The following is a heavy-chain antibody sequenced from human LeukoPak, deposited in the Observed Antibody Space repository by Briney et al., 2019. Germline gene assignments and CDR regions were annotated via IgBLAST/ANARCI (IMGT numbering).Heavy chain of an antibody. V-gene: IGHV4-4*07. CDR3: ASSRDRIHYAAFDY. Sequence: SETLSLTCTVSGGSISSYYWSWIRQPAGKGPEWIGRIYTSGSTNYNPSLKSQVTISVDTSKNQFSLKLSSVTAADTAVYYCASSRDRIHYAAFDYWGQGTLVTVSS. CDR1: GGSISSYY. CDR2: IYTSGST. D-gene: IGHD4-17*01. J-gene: IGHJ4*02.